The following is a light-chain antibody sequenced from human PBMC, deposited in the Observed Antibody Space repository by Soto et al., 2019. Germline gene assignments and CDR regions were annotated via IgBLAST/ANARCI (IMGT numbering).Light chain of an antibody. CDR3: QQYNNWPPHT. Sequence: ETVMTQSPATLSVSPGEGATLSCRASQSVGSNLAWYQQRPGQAPRLLIYGASTRATGIPARFSGSGSGTEFTLTISGLQSEDCAVYYCQQYNNWPPHTFGQGTKLEIK. CDR2: GAS. V-gene: IGKV3-15*01. J-gene: IGKJ2*01. CDR1: QSVGSN.